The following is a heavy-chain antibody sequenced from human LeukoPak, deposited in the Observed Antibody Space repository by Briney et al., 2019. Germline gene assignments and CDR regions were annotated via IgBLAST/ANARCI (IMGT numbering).Heavy chain of an antibody. V-gene: IGHV3-23*01. CDR3: VRGTAYCSGGNCLYYYYGMDV. Sequence: PGGSLRLSCAASGFTFSSYAMSWVRQAPGKGLEWVSGVSARGGDTYYADSVKGRFTISRDNSENSMFLQMNSLRAEDTAVYFCVRGTAYCSGGNCLYYYYGMDVWGQGTTVTVSS. CDR1: GFTFSSYA. J-gene: IGHJ6*02. D-gene: IGHD2-15*01. CDR2: VSARGGDT.